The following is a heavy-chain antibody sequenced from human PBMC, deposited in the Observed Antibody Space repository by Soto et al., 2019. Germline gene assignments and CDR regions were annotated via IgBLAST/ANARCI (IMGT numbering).Heavy chain of an antibody. CDR1: GFTFSRYA. D-gene: IGHD2-21*02. CDR3: ANAWNYCGDDCYTYYFNY. V-gene: IGHV3-23*01. J-gene: IGHJ4*02. Sequence: PGGSLRLSCAASGFTFSRYAMSWVRQIPGKGLEWVSSLSGDGKNTYYVDSVRGRFTISRDNSKDTLYLHMDSLRVEDTAIHYCANAWNYCGDDCYTYYFNYWGQGALVTVSS. CDR2: LSGDGKNT.